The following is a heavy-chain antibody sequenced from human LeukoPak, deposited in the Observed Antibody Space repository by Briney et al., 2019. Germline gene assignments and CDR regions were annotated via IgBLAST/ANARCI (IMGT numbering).Heavy chain of an antibody. V-gene: IGHV4-38-2*02. CDR2: IYHSGST. D-gene: IGHD3-22*01. Sequence: SETLSLTCSVSDYSISSGYYWAWIRQPPGQGLEWIGSIYHSGSTYYNPSLKSRVTISVDTSKNQFSLKLRSVTAADTAVYYCARVVQSTDSSGFYLPEYFQHWGQGTLVTVSS. CDR3: ARVVQSTDSSGFYLPEYFQH. J-gene: IGHJ1*01. CDR1: DYSISSGYY.